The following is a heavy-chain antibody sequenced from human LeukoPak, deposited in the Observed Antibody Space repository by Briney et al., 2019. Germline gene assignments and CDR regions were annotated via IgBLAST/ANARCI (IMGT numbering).Heavy chain of an antibody. CDR2: INGSGDNT. V-gene: IGHV3-23*01. CDR3: ARDAGYSYGHYYYYYMDV. CDR1: GFTFSGYA. D-gene: IGHD5-18*01. J-gene: IGHJ6*03. Sequence: GGSLRLSCVASGFTFSGYAMSWVRQAPGKGLEWVSDINGSGDNTYYADSVKGRFTISRDNSKNTLILQMNSLRAEDTAVYYCARDAGYSYGHYYYYYMDVWGKGTTVTVSS.